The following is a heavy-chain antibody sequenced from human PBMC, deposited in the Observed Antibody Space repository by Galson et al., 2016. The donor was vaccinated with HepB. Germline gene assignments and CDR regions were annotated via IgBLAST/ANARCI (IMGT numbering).Heavy chain of an antibody. CDR2: IDTDGGRT. V-gene: IGHV3-64D*06. CDR1: GFTFSSHA. D-gene: IGHD4-17*01. CDR3: VKGDYGDYPYYFDY. Sequence: SLRLSCAASGFTFSSHAIHWVRQAPGKGLQYASHIDTDGGRTYYADSVKGRFTISRDNSKDTLYLQMSSLRAEDTAVYYCVKGDYGDYPYYFDYWGQGTLVTVSS. J-gene: IGHJ4*02.